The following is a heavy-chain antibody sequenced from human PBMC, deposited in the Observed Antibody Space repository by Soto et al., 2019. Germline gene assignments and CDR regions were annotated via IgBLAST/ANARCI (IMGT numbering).Heavy chain of an antibody. CDR1: GGSIGGSSYY. J-gene: IGHJ5*02. CDR2: IYYSGST. V-gene: IGHV4-39*02. D-gene: IGHD3-10*01. CDR3: AREEAPGPNWFDP. Sequence: PSETLSLTCTVAGGSIGGSSYYWGWIRQPPGKGLEWIGSIYYSGSTYYNPSLKSRVTISVDTSKNQFSLKLSSVTAADTAVYSCAREEAPGPNWFDPWGQGTLLTVSS.